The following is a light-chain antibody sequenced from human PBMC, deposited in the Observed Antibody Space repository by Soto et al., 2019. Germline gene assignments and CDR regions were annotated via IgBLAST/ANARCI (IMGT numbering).Light chain of an antibody. CDR2: SND. Sequence: QSVLTQPPSASGTPGQRVTISCSGSSSNSGSNYVYWYQQLPGTAPKLLIYSNDQRPSGVHERFSGSKSGASASLAISGLRPEDEADYYCASWDNSLSGRVFGGGTKLTVL. V-gene: IGLV1-47*02. J-gene: IGLJ3*02. CDR1: SSNSGSNY. CDR3: ASWDNSLSGRV.